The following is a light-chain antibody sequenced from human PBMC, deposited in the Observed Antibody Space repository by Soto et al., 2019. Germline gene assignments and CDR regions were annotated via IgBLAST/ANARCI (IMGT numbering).Light chain of an antibody. Sequence: EIVLTQSPATLSLSPGERATLSCRASQSVSSYLAWYQQKPGQAPRLLIYDASNWATGIPARFSGSGSGTDFALTISSLEPEDFAVYYCQQRSNWPSGGLTFGGGTKVEIK. CDR2: DAS. CDR3: QQRSNWPSGGLT. J-gene: IGKJ4*01. CDR1: QSVSSY. V-gene: IGKV3-11*01.